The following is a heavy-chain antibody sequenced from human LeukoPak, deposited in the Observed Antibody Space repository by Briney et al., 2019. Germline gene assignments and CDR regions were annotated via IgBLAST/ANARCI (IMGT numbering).Heavy chain of an antibody. J-gene: IGHJ4*02. V-gene: IGHV4-4*02. Sequence: SGTLSLTCAVSGGSISNSNWWSWVRQPPGKGLEWIGEIYHSGNTNHNPSLKSRVTITVDTSKNQFSLELNSVTAADTALYFCTTLYYYDTTGYYWRGFDYWGQGALVTVSS. CDR2: IYHSGNT. CDR1: GGSISNSNW. CDR3: TTLYYYDTTGYYWRGFDY. D-gene: IGHD3-22*01.